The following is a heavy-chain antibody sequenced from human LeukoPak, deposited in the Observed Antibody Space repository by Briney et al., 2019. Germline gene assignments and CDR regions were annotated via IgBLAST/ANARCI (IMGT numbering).Heavy chain of an antibody. J-gene: IGHJ4*02. Sequence: GASVKVSCKASGYTFTSYGISWVRQAPGQGLEWMGWISAYNGNTNYAQKLQGRVTMTTDTSTSTAYMELRSLRSDYTAVYYCARADYGDYTDYFDYWGQGTLVTVSS. CDR1: GYTFTSYG. D-gene: IGHD4-17*01. CDR2: ISAYNGNT. V-gene: IGHV1-18*01. CDR3: ARADYGDYTDYFDY.